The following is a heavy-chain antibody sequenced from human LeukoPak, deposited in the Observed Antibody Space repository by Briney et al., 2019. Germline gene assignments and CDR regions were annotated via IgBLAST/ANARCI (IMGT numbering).Heavy chain of an antibody. CDR3: ARVAGYTSFFDY. D-gene: IGHD6-19*01. CDR1: GGTFSSYA. Sequence: ASVKVSCKASGGTFSSYAISWARQAPGQGLEWMGRIIPIFGTAYYAQKFQGRVTITTDESTSTAYMELSSLRSEDTAVYYCARVAGYTSFFDYWGQRTLVTVSS. V-gene: IGHV1-69*05. CDR2: IIPIFGTA. J-gene: IGHJ4*02.